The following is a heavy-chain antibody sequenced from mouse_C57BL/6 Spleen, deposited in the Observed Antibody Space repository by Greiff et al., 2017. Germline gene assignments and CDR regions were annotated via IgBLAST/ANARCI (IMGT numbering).Heavy chain of an antibody. D-gene: IGHD4-1*01. V-gene: IGHV1-59*01. CDR1: GYTFTSYW. CDR2: IDPSDSYT. CDR3: ARSEGLTGTFDY. Sequence: QVQLQQSGAELVRPGTSVKLSCKASGYTFTSYWMHWVKQRPGQGLEWIGVIDPSDSYTNYNQKFKGKATLTVDTSSSTAYMQLSSLTSEDSAVYYCARSEGLTGTFDYWGQGTTLTVSS. J-gene: IGHJ2*01.